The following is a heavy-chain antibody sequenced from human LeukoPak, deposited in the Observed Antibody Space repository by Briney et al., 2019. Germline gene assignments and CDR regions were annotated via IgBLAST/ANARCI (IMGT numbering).Heavy chain of an antibody. J-gene: IGHJ4*02. CDR2: IYYSGST. CDR3: ARPYMVRGGPFDY. CDR1: GGSISSSSYY. D-gene: IGHD3-10*01. V-gene: IGHV4-39*01. Sequence: SETLSLTCTVSGGSISSSSYYWGWVRQPRGKGLEWIGSIYYSGSTYYNPSLKSRVTISVDTSKNQFSLKLSSVTAADTAVYYCARPYMVRGGPFDYWGQGTLVTVSS.